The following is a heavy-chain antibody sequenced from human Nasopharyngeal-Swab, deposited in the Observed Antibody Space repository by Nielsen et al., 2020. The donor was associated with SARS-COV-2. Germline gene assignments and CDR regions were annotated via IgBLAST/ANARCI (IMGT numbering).Heavy chain of an antibody. CDR2: IYYSGST. Sequence: SDTLSLTCTVSGGSVSSGSYHWSWLRQPPGKGLEWIGYIYYSGSTNYNPSLKSRVTISVDTSKNQFSLKLSSVTAADTAVYYCARDPLVPAASDAFDIWGQGTMVTVSS. CDR1: GGSVSSGSYH. D-gene: IGHD2-2*01. CDR3: ARDPLVPAASDAFDI. V-gene: IGHV4-61*01. J-gene: IGHJ3*02.